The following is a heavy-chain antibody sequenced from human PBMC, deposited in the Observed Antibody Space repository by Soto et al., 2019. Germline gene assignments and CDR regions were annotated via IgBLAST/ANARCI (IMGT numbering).Heavy chain of an antibody. CDR2: ISGSGGST. CDR3: AKGRGGDRKYYFDY. Sequence: EVQLLESGGCLVQPGGSLRLSCAASGFTFSSYAMSWVRQAPGKGLEWVSAISGSGGSTYYADSVKGRFTISRDNSKNTLYLQMNRLRAEDTAVYYCAKGRGGDRKYYFDYWGQGTLVTVSS. V-gene: IGHV3-23*01. J-gene: IGHJ4*02. CDR1: GFTFSSYA. D-gene: IGHD3-10*01.